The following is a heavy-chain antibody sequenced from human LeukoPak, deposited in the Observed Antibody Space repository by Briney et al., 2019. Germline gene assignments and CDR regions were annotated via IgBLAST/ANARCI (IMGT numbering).Heavy chain of an antibody. CDR3: ARHGHCTNGVCYSNYYYYMDV. CDR2: IYPDDSDT. J-gene: IGHJ6*03. V-gene: IGHV5-51*01. Sequence: GESLKISCKGSGYSLTSYWIGWVRQMPGKGLEWMGIIYPDDSDTRYSPSFEGQVIISVYKSISTAYLQWSSLKASDTATYYCARHGHCTNGVCYSNYYYYMDVWGKGTAVAVSS. D-gene: IGHD2-8*01. CDR1: GYSLTSYW.